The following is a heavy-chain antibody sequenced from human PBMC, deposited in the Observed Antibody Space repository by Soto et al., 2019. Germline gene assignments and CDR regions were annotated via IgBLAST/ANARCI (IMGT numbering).Heavy chain of an antibody. CDR3: AHRRYYGLPHGMDV. J-gene: IGHJ6*02. CDR2: IYWDDDK. D-gene: IGHD3-10*01. CDR1: GFSLTTSGVA. V-gene: IGHV2-5*02. Sequence: QITLKESGPTLVKPTQTLTLTCTFSGFSLTTSGVAVGWIRQPPGKALEWLALIYWDDDKPYSPSLKSRLTITKDTSKNQVVLTITNVDPVDTATYYCAHRRYYGLPHGMDVWGQGTPVPVSS.